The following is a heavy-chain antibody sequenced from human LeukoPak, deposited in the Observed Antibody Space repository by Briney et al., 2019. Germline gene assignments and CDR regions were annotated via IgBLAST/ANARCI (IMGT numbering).Heavy chain of an antibody. CDR3: ARTYGSGSYFDY. D-gene: IGHD3-10*01. V-gene: IGHV4-59*12. Sequence: SETLSLTCTVSGGSISSYYWSWIRQPPGKGLEWIGYIYYSGSTNYNPSLKSRVTISVDTSKNQFSLKLSSVTAADTAVYYCARTYGSGSYFDYWGQGTLVTVSS. J-gene: IGHJ4*02. CDR1: GGSISSYY. CDR2: IYYSGST.